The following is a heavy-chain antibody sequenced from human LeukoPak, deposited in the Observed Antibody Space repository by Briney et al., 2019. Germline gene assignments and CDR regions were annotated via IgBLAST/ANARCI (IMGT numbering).Heavy chain of an antibody. CDR2: ITWSSGTT. CDR3: VRDRSYGAFDY. V-gene: IGHV3-20*01. D-gene: IGHD5-18*01. CDR1: GFTFSSYA. Sequence: GGSLRLSCAASGFTFSSYAMGWVRQAPGKGLEWVSGITWSSGTTGYADSVRGRFTISRDNAKNSLYLQMNSLRAEDTAFYHCVRDRSYGAFDYWGQGTLVTVSS. J-gene: IGHJ4*02.